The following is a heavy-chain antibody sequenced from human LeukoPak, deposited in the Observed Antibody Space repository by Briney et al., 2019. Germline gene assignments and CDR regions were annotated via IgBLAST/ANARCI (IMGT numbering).Heavy chain of an antibody. V-gene: IGHV4-31*03. CDR1: GGSISSGGYY. D-gene: IGHD3-10*01. J-gene: IGHJ4*02. Sequence: SETLSLTCTVSGGSISSGGYYWSWIRQHPGKGLEWIGYIYYSGSTYYNPSLKSRVTISVDTPKNQFSLKLSSVTAADTAVYYCARDSSALWLSYWGQGTLVTVSS. CDR2: IYYSGST. CDR3: ARDSSALWLSY.